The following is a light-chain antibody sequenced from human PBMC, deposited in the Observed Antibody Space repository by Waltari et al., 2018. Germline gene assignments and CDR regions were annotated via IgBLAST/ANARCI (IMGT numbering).Light chain of an antibody. CDR3: QQYHTDKT. Sequence: DIQLTQSPSTLSASVGDTVTITCRASQTVTSWLAWYQQKPGKAPKLLIYRASTLENGVPARFSGSGFATVFTLTISILQPDDFATYYCQQYHTDKTFGQGTKVEIK. CDR1: QTVTSW. V-gene: IGKV1-5*03. CDR2: RAS. J-gene: IGKJ2*01.